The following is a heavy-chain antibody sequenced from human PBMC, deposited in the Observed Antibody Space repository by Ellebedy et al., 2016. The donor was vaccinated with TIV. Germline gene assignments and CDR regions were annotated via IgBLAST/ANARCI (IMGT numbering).Heavy chain of an antibody. J-gene: IGHJ4*02. CDR1: GYTFTSYY. D-gene: IGHD5-12*01. CDR2: INPSGGNT. V-gene: IGHV1-46*01. CDR3: ARGLLRGYSGYASLGY. Sequence: ASVKVSXKASGYTFTSYYMHWVRQAPGQGLEWMGIINPSGGNTGYAQKFQGRVTMTRNTSISTAYMELSSLRSEDTAVYYCARGLLRGYSGYASLGYWGQGTLVTVSS.